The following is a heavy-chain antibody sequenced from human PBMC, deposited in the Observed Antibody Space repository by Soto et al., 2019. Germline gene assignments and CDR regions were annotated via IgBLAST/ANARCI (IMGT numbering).Heavy chain of an antibody. CDR1: GGTFSSYA. Sequence: QVQLVQSGAEVKKPGSSVKVSCKASGGTFSSYAISWVRQAPGQGLEWMGGIIPICGTANYAQKFQGRVTITADESTSTAYMELSSLRSEDTAVYYCASTNIVVVVAANYYGMDVWGQGTKVTVSS. V-gene: IGHV1-69*01. D-gene: IGHD2-15*01. CDR2: IIPICGTA. CDR3: ASTNIVVVVAANYYGMDV. J-gene: IGHJ6*02.